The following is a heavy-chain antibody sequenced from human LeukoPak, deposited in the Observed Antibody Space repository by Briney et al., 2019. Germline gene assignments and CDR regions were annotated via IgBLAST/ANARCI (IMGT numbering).Heavy chain of an antibody. Sequence: PGGSLRLSCAASGFTFSSSWMSWVRQAPGKGLEWVGRIKSKTDGGTTDYAAPVKGRFTISRDDSKNTLYLQMNSLKTEDTAVYYCTTVLRYYYDSSGYHKDYWGQGTLVTVSS. CDR3: TTVLRYYYDSSGYHKDY. V-gene: IGHV3-15*01. CDR2: IKSKTDGGTT. D-gene: IGHD3-22*01. CDR1: GFTFSSSW. J-gene: IGHJ4*02.